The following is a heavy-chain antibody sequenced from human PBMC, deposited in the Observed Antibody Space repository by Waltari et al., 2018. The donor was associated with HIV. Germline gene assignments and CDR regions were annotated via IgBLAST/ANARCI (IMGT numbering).Heavy chain of an antibody. D-gene: IGHD3-10*01. CDR3: ARDSSRVLWFGESLPT. J-gene: IGHJ4*02. V-gene: IGHV3-30*03. CDR2: MSDDGSKR. Sequence: QVQVVESGGGVVQPGRSLRLSCAASGFRFNDHGMHWVRQTPGKGLEWGAFMSDDGSKRFYAESVRGHFVASRDNSKKIFYLQMNSLRPDDTAVYFCARDSSRVLWFGESLPTWGQGTLVSVSP. CDR1: GFRFNDHG.